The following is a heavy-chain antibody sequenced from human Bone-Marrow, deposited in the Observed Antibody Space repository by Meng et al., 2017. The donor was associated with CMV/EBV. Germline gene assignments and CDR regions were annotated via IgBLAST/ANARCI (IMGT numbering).Heavy chain of an antibody. CDR2: IYHSVST. CDR1: GYSISSGYY. Sequence: SETLSLTCTVSGYSISSGYYWGWIRQPPGKGLEWIGSIYHSVSTYYNPSLKSRVTISVDTSKNQFSLKLSSVTAADTAVYYCARDLWVPAAIPNYYYYYGMDVWGQGTTVTVSS. J-gene: IGHJ6*02. V-gene: IGHV4-38-2*02. CDR3: ARDLWVPAAIPNYYYYYGMDV. D-gene: IGHD2-2*02.